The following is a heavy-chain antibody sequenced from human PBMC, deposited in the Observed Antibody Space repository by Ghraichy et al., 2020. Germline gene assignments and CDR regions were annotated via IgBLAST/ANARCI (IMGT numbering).Heavy chain of an antibody. V-gene: IGHV4-39*01. CDR3: VRLFSYYDSSGYFDY. CDR2: IYYSGST. J-gene: IGHJ4*02. D-gene: IGHD3-22*01. Sequence: SQTLSLTCTVSGGSISSSSYYWGWIRQPPGKGLEWIGTIYYSGSTYCNPSLKSRVTISVDSSKNQFSLKLRTVTAADTAVYYCVRLFSYYDSSGYFDYWGQGTLVTVSS. CDR1: GGSISSSSYY.